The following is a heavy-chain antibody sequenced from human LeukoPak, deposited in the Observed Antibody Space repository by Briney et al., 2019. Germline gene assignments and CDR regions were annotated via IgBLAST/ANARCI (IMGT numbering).Heavy chain of an antibody. CDR1: GGTFSSYA. J-gene: IGHJ4*02. V-gene: IGHV1-69*05. CDR3: ARSRLGALRGYSPFRY. Sequence: ASVKASCKASGGTFSSYAISWVRQAPGQGLEWMGGIIPIFGTANYAQKFQGRVTITTDESTSTAYMELSSLRSEDTAVYYCARSRLGALRGYSPFRYWGQGTLVTVSS. D-gene: IGHD5-18*01. CDR2: IIPIFGTA.